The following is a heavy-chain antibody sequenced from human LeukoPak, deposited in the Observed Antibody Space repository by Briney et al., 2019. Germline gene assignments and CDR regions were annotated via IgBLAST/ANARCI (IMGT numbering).Heavy chain of an antibody. J-gene: IGHJ4*02. CDR2: ISGSGGST. Sequence: GGSLRLSCAASGFTFSSYAMSWVRQAPGKGPEWVSAISGSGGSTYYADSVKGRFTISRDNSKNTLYLQMNSLRAEDTAVYYCAKSHYDFWSGYYPIDYWGQGTLVTVSS. D-gene: IGHD3-3*01. CDR1: GFTFSSYA. V-gene: IGHV3-23*01. CDR3: AKSHYDFWSGYYPIDY.